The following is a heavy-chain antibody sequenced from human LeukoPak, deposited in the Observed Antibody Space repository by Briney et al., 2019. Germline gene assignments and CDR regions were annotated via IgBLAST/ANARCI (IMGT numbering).Heavy chain of an antibody. CDR3: AKGTERYSKNFDY. V-gene: IGHV3-23*01. Sequence: GGCLRLSCAASGFTFSSYGMSWVRQAPGKGLEWVSTISGSGGSTYYADSVKGRFTISRDNSKNTLYLQMNSLRVEDTAVYYCAKGTERYSKNFDYWGQGILVSVSS. CDR1: GFTFSSYG. J-gene: IGHJ4*02. D-gene: IGHD3-9*01. CDR2: ISGSGGST.